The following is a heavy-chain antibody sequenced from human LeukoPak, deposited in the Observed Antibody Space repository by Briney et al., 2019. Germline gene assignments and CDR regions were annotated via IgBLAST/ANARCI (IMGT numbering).Heavy chain of an antibody. V-gene: IGHV3-21*01. D-gene: IGHD3-10*01. J-gene: IGHJ4*02. CDR3: ARDLTMVRGVISYYFDY. CDR1: GFTFSSYS. Sequence: GGSLRLSCAASGFTFSSYSMNWVRQAPGKGLEWVSSISSSSSYIYYADSVKGRFTISRDNAKNSLYLQMNSLRAEDTAVYYCARDLTMVRGVISYYFDYWGQGTLVTVSS. CDR2: ISSSSSYI.